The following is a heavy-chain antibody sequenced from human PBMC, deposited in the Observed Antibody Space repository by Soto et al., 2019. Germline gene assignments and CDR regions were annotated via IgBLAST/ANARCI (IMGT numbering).Heavy chain of an antibody. Sequence: EVQLLDSGGGLVQPGGSLRLSCAASGFTFSSSAMSWVRQAPGKGLEWVSAVSGRGGTTYYADSVRGRFTISRDNSKNPQNLQMNGVRADDSYIYFCARCTVDTIVTSGWCHYLDPWGQGTLVTVSS. V-gene: IGHV3-23*01. J-gene: IGHJ5*02. D-gene: IGHD6-19*01. CDR3: ARCTVDTIVTSGWCHYLDP. CDR2: VSGRGGTT. CDR1: GFTFSSSA.